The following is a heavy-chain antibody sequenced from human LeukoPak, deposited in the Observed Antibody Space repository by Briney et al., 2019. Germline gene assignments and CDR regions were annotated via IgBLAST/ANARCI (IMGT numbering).Heavy chain of an antibody. J-gene: IGHJ5*02. CDR1: GYTFTGYY. CDR3: ARGNPGNWFDP. V-gene: IGHV1-2*02. Sequence: GASVKVSCKASGYTFTGYYMHWVRQAPGQGLEWMGWINPNSGGTNYAQKFQGRVTMARDTSTSTVYMELSSLRSEDTAVYYCARGNPGNWFDPWGQGTLVTVSS. D-gene: IGHD1-14*01. CDR2: INPNSGGT.